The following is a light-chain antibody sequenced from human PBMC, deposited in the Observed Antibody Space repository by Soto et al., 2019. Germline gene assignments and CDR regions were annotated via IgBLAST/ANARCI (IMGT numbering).Light chain of an antibody. CDR2: DVS. CDR1: NNDVGAYTY. CDR3: SSNTAIDLRV. J-gene: IGLJ3*02. V-gene: IGLV2-11*01. Sequence: QSVLTQPPSVSGSPGQPITISCTGTNNDVGAYTYVSWYQQVPGKAPKLMISDVSQRPSGVPDRFSGSKSDNTASLTISGLPADDAADYFCSSNTAIDLRVFGGGTKLTVL.